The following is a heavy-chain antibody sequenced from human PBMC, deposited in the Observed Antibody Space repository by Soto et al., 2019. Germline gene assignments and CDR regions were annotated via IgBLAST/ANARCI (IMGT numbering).Heavy chain of an antibody. CDR1: GYTFTSYG. J-gene: IGHJ4*02. Sequence: QVQLVQSGAEVKKPGASVKVSCKASGYTFTSYGISWVRQAPGQGLEWMGWISAHNGNKKYAQKLLGRVTMTTHTSTRKAYMELRSLSSAAPAVYVSARDPNYFDSWGQGTLATAS. CDR3: ARDPNYFDS. V-gene: IGHV1-18*01. CDR2: ISAHNGNK.